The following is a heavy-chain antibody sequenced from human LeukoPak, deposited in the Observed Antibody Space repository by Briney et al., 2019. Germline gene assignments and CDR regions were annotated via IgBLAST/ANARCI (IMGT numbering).Heavy chain of an antibody. CDR3: AKDTAVAGTFYFDY. CDR1: GFTFSSYG. CDR2: ISGSGGST. J-gene: IGHJ4*02. D-gene: IGHD6-19*01. V-gene: IGHV3-23*01. Sequence: TGGSLRLSCAASGFTFSSYGMSWVRQAPGKGLEWVSAISGSGGSTYYADSVKGRFTISRDNSKNTLYLQMNSLRAEDTAVYYCAKDTAVAGTFYFDYWGQGTLVTVSS.